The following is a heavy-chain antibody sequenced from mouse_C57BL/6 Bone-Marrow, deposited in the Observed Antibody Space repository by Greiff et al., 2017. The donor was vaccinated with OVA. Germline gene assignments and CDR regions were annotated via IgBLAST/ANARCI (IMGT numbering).Heavy chain of an antibody. V-gene: IGHV1-26*01. J-gene: IGHJ2*01. CDR1: GYTFTDYY. Sequence: EVQLQQSGPELVKPGASVKISCKASGYTFTDYYMNWVKQSHGKSLEWIGDINPNNGGTSYNQKFKGKATLTVDKSSSTAYMELRSLTSEDSAVYYCARAPLKGEDYFDYWGQGTTLTVSS. CDR2: INPNNGGT. CDR3: ARAPLKGEDYFDY.